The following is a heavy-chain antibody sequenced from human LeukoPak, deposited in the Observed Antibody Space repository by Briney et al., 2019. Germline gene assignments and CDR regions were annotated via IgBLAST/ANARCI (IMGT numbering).Heavy chain of an antibody. Sequence: PTGGSLRLSCAASGFTFSDHYMDWVRQAPGKGLEWIGRTRNKANSYTTEYAASVKGRFTISRDDSKNSLYLQMNSLKTEDTAVYYCASLWSTVAGYFDCWGQGTLVTVSS. D-gene: IGHD6-19*01. CDR3: ASLWSTVAGYFDC. V-gene: IGHV3-72*01. CDR2: TRNKANSYTT. J-gene: IGHJ4*02. CDR1: GFTFSDHY.